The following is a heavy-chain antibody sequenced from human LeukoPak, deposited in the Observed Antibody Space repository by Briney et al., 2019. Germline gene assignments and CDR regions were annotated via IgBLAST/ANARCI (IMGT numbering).Heavy chain of an antibody. V-gene: IGHV1-2*02. D-gene: IGHD2-2*01. CDR3: AREQYQLHSFDP. Sequence: GASVKVSCKASGYTVTSYDMHWVRQAPGQGLEWMGLINPNSGGTNYAQKFQGRVTMTRDTSISTAYMELSRLRSDDTAVYYCAREQYQLHSFDPWGQGTLVTVSS. J-gene: IGHJ5*02. CDR1: GYTVTSYD. CDR2: INPNSGGT.